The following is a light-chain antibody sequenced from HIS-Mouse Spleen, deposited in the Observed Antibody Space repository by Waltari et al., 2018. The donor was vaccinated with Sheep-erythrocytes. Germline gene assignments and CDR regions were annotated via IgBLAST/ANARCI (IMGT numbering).Light chain of an antibody. CDR3: LQDYNYPYT. CDR1: QGIRND. J-gene: IGKJ2*01. V-gene: IGKV1-6*01. Sequence: AIQMTQSPSSLSASVGDRATITCRASQGIRNDLGWYQQKPGKAPKLLNYAASSLQSGVPSRFSGSGSGTDFTLTISSLQPEDFATYYCLQDYNYPYTFGQGTKLEIK. CDR2: AAS.